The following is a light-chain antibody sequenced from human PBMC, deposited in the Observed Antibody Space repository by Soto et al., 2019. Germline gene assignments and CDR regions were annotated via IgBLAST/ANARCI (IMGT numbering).Light chain of an antibody. CDR1: QGISSY. CDR3: QQLNSYPSST. Sequence: IQLTQSPSSLSASVGDRVTITCRASQGISSYLAWYQQKPGKAPKLLIYAASILQSGVPSRFSGSGSGTHFTLTISSLQPEDFATYYCQQLNSYPSSTFGGGTKVEIK. V-gene: IGKV1-9*01. J-gene: IGKJ4*01. CDR2: AAS.